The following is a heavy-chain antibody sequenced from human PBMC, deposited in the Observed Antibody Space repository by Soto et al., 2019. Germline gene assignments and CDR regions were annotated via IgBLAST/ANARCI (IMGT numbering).Heavy chain of an antibody. D-gene: IGHD6-6*01. J-gene: IGHJ6*02. CDR3: ARPEYSSSSYGMDV. Sequence: EVPLVESGGGLVQPGGSLRLSCAASGFTFSSYSMNWVRQAPGKGLEWVSYISSISSTIYYSESVKGRFTISRDNTKNSLYLQMNSRREEDTAVYYCARPEYSSSSYGMDVWGQGTTFTVSS. V-gene: IGHV3-48*02. CDR2: ISSISSTI. CDR1: GFTFSSYS.